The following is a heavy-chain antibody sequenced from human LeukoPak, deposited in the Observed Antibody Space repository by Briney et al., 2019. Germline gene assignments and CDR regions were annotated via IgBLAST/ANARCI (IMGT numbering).Heavy chain of an antibody. J-gene: IGHJ4*02. CDR3: ARGTGTTWLDY. D-gene: IGHD1-7*01. CDR2: IYYSGST. CDR1: GRSISSYY. Sequence: PSETLSLTCTVSGRSISSYYWSWIRQPPGKRLEWIGYIYYSGSTNYNPSLKSRVTISVDTSKNQFSLKLSSVTAADTAVYYCARGTGTTWLDYWGQGTLVTVSS. V-gene: IGHV4-59*01.